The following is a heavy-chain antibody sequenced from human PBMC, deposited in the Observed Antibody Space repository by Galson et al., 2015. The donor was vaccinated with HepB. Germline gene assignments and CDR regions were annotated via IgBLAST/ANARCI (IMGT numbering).Heavy chain of an antibody. J-gene: IGHJ3*02. CDR2: ISTYNDDT. D-gene: IGHD1-1*01. V-gene: IGHV1-18*01. CDR1: GHTFTNYG. Sequence: SVKVSCKASGHTFTNYGITWLRQAPGQGLEWMGWISTYNDDTNYAQKLQGRVTMTKDTSTTTAYMELRSLRSDDTAVYYCATQLGSDAFDIWGQGTMVTVSS. CDR3: ATQLGSDAFDI.